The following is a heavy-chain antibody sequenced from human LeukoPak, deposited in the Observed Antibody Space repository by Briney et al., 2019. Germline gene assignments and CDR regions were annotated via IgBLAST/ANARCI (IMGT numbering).Heavy chain of an antibody. Sequence: SETLSLTCTVSGGSISSSSYYWDWIRQPPGKGLEWIGTIYYSGDTYYNPSLKSRVTISVDTSKNHFSLKLSSGTAADTAVYYCARRVCSGGSCPFDYWGQGTLVTVSS. CDR2: IYYSGDT. CDR1: GGSISSSSYY. V-gene: IGHV4-39*01. D-gene: IGHD2-15*01. CDR3: ARRVCSGGSCPFDY. J-gene: IGHJ4*02.